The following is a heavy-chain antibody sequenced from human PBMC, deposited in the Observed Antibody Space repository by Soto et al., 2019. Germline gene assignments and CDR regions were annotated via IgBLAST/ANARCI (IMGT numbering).Heavy chain of an antibody. CDR3: ARGVGSGSYDNQYNWFDP. Sequence: ASVKVSCKASGYTFTNYGISWVRQAPGQGLEWMGWINVYNGNTKYAQEVQGRVTMTTDTSTSTAYMELRSLRSDDTAVYYCARGVGSGSYDNQYNWFDPWGQGTLVTVS. V-gene: IGHV1-18*01. CDR1: GYTFTNYG. D-gene: IGHD3-10*01. J-gene: IGHJ5*02. CDR2: INVYNGNT.